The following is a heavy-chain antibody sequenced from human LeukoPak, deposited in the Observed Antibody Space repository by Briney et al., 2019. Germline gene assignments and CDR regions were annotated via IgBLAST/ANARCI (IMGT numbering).Heavy chain of an antibody. D-gene: IGHD3-3*01. CDR2: ISGGGGST. CDR1: GFTFSSYA. V-gene: IGHV3-23*01. CDR3: AKGYGSGFLESLVWFDP. Sequence: GGSLRLSCAASGFTFSSYAMSWVRQAPGKGLEWVSAISGGGGSTYYADSVKGRFTISRDNSKNTLYLQMNSLRAEDTAVYYCAKGYGSGFLESLVWFDPWGQGTLVTVSS. J-gene: IGHJ5*02.